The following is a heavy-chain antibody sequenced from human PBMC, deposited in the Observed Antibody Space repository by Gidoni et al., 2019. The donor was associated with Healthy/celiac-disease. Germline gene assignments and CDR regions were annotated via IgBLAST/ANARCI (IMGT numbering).Heavy chain of an antibody. D-gene: IGHD3-22*01. CDR2: IKKDGSEK. CDR3: ARDRYYYDSSGYFYYYYYGMDV. V-gene: IGHV3-7*01. CDR1: GFTFSSYW. J-gene: IGHJ6*02. Sequence: EVQLVESGGGLVQPGGSLRLSCAASGFTFSSYWMSWVRQAPGKGLEWVAKIKKDGSEKYYVDSVKGRFTISRDNAKNSLYLQMNSLRAEDTAVYYCARDRYYYDSSGYFYYYYYGMDVWGQGTTVTVSS.